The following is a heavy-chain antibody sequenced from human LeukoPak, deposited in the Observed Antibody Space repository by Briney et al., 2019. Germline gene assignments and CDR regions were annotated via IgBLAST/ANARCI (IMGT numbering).Heavy chain of an antibody. CDR1: RFTFSSYA. J-gene: IGHJ4*02. Sequence: GGSLRLFCAASRFTFSSYAMSWVRQAPRKGLEWVSRISRDGIITNYADSVKGRFTISRDDAKNTLYLQMNSLRVEDTAVYYCARGGEPTFFDYWGQGTLVTVSS. CDR3: ARGGEPTFFDY. D-gene: IGHD3-16*01. V-gene: IGHV3-74*01. CDR2: ISRDGIIT.